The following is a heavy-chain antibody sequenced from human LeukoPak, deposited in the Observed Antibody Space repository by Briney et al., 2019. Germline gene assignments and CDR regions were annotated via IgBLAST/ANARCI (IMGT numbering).Heavy chain of an antibody. D-gene: IGHD1-26*01. Sequence: PGRSLRLSCAASGFTFSSYGMHWVRQAPGKGLEWVALIWYDGNNKYYADSVKGRFTISRDNSKNMLYLQMNSLRAEDTAMFYCVKSCGSGGRYSSLYYCGMEIWGKGTIVTVSS. CDR2: IWYDGNNK. J-gene: IGHJ6*04. CDR1: GFTFSSYG. CDR3: VKSCGSGGRYSSLYYCGMEI. V-gene: IGHV3-33*06.